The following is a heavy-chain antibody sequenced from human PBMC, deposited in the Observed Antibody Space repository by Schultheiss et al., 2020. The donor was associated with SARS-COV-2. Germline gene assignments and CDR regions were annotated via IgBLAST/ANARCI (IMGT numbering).Heavy chain of an antibody. CDR3: ARGRGYCSSTSCYKGYYYYYYRDV. V-gene: IGHV4-34*01. CDR2: INHSGST. CDR1: GGSFSGYY. J-gene: IGHJ6*03. Sequence: GSLRLSCAVYGGSFSGYYWSWIRQPPGKGLEWIGEINHSGSTNYNPSLKSRVTISVDTSKNQFSLKLSSVTAADTAVYYCARGRGYCSSTSCYKGYYYYYYRDVWGKGTTVTVSS. D-gene: IGHD2-2*02.